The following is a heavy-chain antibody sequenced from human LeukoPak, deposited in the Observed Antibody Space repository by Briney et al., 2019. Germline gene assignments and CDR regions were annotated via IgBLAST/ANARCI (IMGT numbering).Heavy chain of an antibody. D-gene: IGHD2-8*02. CDR2: VKKDASEK. V-gene: IGHV3-7*01. Sequence: GGSLRLSCAASGFTFSNNWMTWVRQAPGKGLEWVASVKKDASEKYYVDSVKGRFTISRDNAKNSLYLQMNSLRAEDTAVYYCARDVLPMIGDAFDIWGQGTMVTVSS. CDR1: GFTFSNNW. CDR3: ARDVLPMIGDAFDI. J-gene: IGHJ3*02.